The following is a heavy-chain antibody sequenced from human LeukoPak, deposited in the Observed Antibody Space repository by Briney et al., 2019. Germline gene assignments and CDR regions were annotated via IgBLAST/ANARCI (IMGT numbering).Heavy chain of an antibody. D-gene: IGHD5-24*01. CDR3: ASTRDGYNDY. Sequence: SETLSLTCTVSGGSISNYYWSWIRQPPGKGLEWIGYIYYSGSTNYNPSLKSRVTISVDTSKNQFSLKLSSVTAADTAVYYCASTRDGYNDYWGQGTLVTVSS. V-gene: IGHV4-59*01. CDR1: GGSISNYY. CDR2: IYYSGST. J-gene: IGHJ4*02.